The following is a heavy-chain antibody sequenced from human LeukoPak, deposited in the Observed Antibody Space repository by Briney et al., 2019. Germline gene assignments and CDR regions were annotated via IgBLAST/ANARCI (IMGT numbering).Heavy chain of an antibody. CDR1: GGSVSSGSYY. Sequence: TSETLSLTCTVSGGSVSSGSYYWSWIRQPPGKGLEWIGSIYYSGSTYYNPSLKSRVTISVDTSKNQFSLKLSSVTAADTAVYYCARGRDGYIFDYWGQGTLVTVSS. D-gene: IGHD5-24*01. J-gene: IGHJ4*02. V-gene: IGHV4-39*01. CDR2: IYYSGST. CDR3: ARGRDGYIFDY.